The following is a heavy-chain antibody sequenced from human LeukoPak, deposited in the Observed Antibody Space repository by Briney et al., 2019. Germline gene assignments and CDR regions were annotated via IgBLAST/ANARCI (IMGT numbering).Heavy chain of an antibody. Sequence: ASVKVSCKASGYTFTSYGINWVRQAPGQGLEWMGWINPNSGGTNYAQKFQGRVTMTRDTSISTAYMELSRLRSDDTAVYYCARARIAAAGTRLFDYWGQGTLVTVSS. D-gene: IGHD6-13*01. CDR1: GYTFTSYG. J-gene: IGHJ4*02. CDR3: ARARIAAAGTRLFDY. CDR2: INPNSGGT. V-gene: IGHV1-2*02.